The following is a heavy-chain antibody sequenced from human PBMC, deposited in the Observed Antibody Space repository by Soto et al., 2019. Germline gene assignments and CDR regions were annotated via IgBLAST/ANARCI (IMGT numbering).Heavy chain of an antibody. D-gene: IGHD6-13*01. CDR3: ARGLRNPTAAGNWFDP. CDR2: MNPNSGNT. V-gene: IGHV1-8*01. Sequence: GASVKVSCKASGYTFTGYDINWVRQAPGQGLEWMGWMNPNSGNTGYAQKFQGRVTMTRNTSISTAYMDLSSLRSEDTAVYYCARGLRNPTAAGNWFDPWGQGTLVTVSS. J-gene: IGHJ5*02. CDR1: GYTFTGYD.